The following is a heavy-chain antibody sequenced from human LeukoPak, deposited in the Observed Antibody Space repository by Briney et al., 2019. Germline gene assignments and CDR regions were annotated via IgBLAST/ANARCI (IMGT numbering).Heavy chain of an antibody. CDR1: GGSFSGYY. CDR3: ASRRPDIVVVPAAKRSYYYYYMDV. Sequence: SEPLSLTCAVYGGSFSGYYWSWLRQPPGKGLEWIGEINHSGSTNYNPSLTSRVTISVDTSKNQFSLKLSSVTAADTAVYYCASRRPDIVVVPAAKRSYYYYYMDVWGKGTTVTVSS. D-gene: IGHD2-2*01. V-gene: IGHV4-34*01. CDR2: INHSGST. J-gene: IGHJ6*03.